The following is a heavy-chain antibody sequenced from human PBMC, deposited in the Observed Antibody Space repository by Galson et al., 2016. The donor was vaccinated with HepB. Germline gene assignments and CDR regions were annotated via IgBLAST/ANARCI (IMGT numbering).Heavy chain of an antibody. CDR2: ISFDGNNK. D-gene: IGHD3-16*01. CDR1: GFTFSSFA. V-gene: IGHV3-30-3*01. Sequence: SLRLSCAASGFTFSSFAMHWVRQAPGKGLEWVGVISFDGNNKHYADSVKGRFTISRDNSKNTQYLQMNSLRAEETTVYYCARDYVRDYFDYWGQGTLVTVSS. CDR3: ARDYVRDYFDY. J-gene: IGHJ4*02.